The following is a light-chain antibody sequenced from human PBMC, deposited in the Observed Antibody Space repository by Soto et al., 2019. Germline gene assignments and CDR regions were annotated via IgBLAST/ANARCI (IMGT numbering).Light chain of an antibody. Sequence: QSVLTQPASVSGSPGQSITISCSGTSSDVGGYNCVSWYQQHPGKAPKLMIYEVSNRPSGVSNRFSGSKSGNTASLTISGLQADDEADYYCRSYTSSSTLIFGTGTKVTVL. J-gene: IGLJ1*01. CDR2: EVS. V-gene: IGLV2-14*01. CDR3: RSYTSSSTLI. CDR1: SSDVGGYNC.